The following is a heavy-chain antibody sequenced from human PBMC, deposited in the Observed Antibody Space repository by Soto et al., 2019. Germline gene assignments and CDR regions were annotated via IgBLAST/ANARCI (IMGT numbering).Heavy chain of an antibody. CDR2: ISAYNGNT. CDR3: AREGDYDILTGYFIIHYYYGMDV. V-gene: IGHV1-18*01. CDR1: GYTFTSYG. D-gene: IGHD3-9*01. Sequence: QVQLVQSGAEVKKPGASVKVSCKASGYTFTSYGISWVRQAPGQGLEWMGWISAYNGNTNYAQKLQGRDTMTTDTSTSTAYMELGGLRSDDTAVYYCAREGDYDILTGYFIIHYYYGMDVWGQGTTVTGYS. J-gene: IGHJ6*02.